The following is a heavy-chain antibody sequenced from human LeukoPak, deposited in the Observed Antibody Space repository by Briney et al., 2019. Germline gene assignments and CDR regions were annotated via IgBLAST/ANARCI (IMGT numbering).Heavy chain of an antibody. V-gene: IGHV3-11*05. CDR2: ISSSSTYT. CDR3: ARGAPIWFGERSVYQYGMDV. Sequence: PGGSLRLSCAASGFTFSDYYMTWIRQAPGKGLEWVSYISSSSTYTNYADSVKGRFTISRDNSKNSLSLQMNSLRVEDTAVYYCARGAPIWFGERSVYQYGMDVWGQGTTVTVSS. CDR1: GFTFSDYY. D-gene: IGHD3-10*01. J-gene: IGHJ6*02.